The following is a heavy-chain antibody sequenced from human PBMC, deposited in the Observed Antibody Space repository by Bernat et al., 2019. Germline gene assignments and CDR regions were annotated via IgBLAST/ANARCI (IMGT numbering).Heavy chain of an antibody. D-gene: IGHD1-14*01. J-gene: IGHJ6*03. Sequence: EVQLVESGGGLVQPGGSLRLSCAASGFTFSSYWMSWVRQAPGKGLEGVANIKQDGSEKYYVDSVKGRFTISRDNAKNSLYLQMNSLRAEDTAVYYCARTGGPQYYYYYYYMDVWGKGTTVTVSS. V-gene: IGHV3-7*03. CDR1: GFTFSSYW. CDR3: ARTGGPQYYYYYYYMDV. CDR2: IKQDGSEK.